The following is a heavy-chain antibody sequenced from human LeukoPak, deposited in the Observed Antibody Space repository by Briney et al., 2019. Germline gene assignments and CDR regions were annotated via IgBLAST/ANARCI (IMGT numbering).Heavy chain of an antibody. V-gene: IGHV4-34*01. CDR3: ATFRWGVGFEY. D-gene: IGHD3-16*01. CDR2: INHSGST. Sequence: SETLSLTCAVYGGSFSGYYWTFIRQPPGKGPEWIGEINHSGSTNYNPSLKSRVTISVDTSRNEFSLRLNSVTAADTAVSYCATFRWGVGFEYWGQGTLVTVSS. CDR1: GGSFSGYY. J-gene: IGHJ4*02.